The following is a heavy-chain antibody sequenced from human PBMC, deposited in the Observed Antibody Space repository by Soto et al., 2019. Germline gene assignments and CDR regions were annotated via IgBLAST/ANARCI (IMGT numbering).Heavy chain of an antibody. CDR2: ISYDGSNK. J-gene: IGHJ3*02. V-gene: IGHV3-30-3*01. Sequence: QVQLVESGGGVVQPGRSLRLSCAASGFTFSSYAMHWVRQAPGKGLEWVAVISYDGSNKYYADSVKGRFTISRDNSKNTLYLQMNSLRAEDTAVYYCARERYDYGDYVHDAFDIWGQGTMVTVSS. CDR1: GFTFSSYA. CDR3: ARERYDYGDYVHDAFDI. D-gene: IGHD4-17*01.